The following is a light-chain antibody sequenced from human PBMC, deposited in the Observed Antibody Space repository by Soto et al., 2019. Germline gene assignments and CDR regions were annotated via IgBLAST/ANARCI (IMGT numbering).Light chain of an antibody. Sequence: AIQMTQSPSSLSAFIGDRVTITCRASQDISNDLGWYQQKPGKAPKLLIYAASSLQTGVPSRISGSGSGTDFTLTISSLQPEDFATYYCLHDYHYALTFGQGTKVDIK. CDR1: QDISND. V-gene: IGKV1-6*02. CDR2: AAS. J-gene: IGKJ1*01. CDR3: LHDYHYALT.